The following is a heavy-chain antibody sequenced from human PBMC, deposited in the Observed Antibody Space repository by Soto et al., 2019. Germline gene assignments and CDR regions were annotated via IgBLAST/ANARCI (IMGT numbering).Heavy chain of an antibody. Sequence: GGSLRLSCAASGFTFSSYWMHWVRQAPGKGLVWVSRINSDGSSTSYADSVKGRFTISRDNAKNTLYLQMNSLRAEDTAVYYCARWVSSTVTAHFDYWGQGTLVTVSS. CDR3: ARWVSSTVTAHFDY. V-gene: IGHV3-74*01. D-gene: IGHD2-21*02. J-gene: IGHJ4*02. CDR1: GFTFSSYW. CDR2: INSDGSST.